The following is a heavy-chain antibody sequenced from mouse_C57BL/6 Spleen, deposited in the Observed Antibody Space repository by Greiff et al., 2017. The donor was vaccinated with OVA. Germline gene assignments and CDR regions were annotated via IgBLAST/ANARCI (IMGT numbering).Heavy chain of an antibody. J-gene: IGHJ1*03. Sequence: EVMLVESGEGLVKPGGSLKLSCAASGFTFSSSAMSWVRQTPEKRLEWVAYISSGGDYIYYADTVKGRFTISRDNARNTLYLQMSSLKSEDTAMYYCTREGTIYYYGPGYFDVWGTGTTVTVSS. CDR1: GFTFSSSA. V-gene: IGHV5-9-1*02. CDR3: TREGTIYYYGPGYFDV. D-gene: IGHD1-1*01. CDR2: ISSGGDYI.